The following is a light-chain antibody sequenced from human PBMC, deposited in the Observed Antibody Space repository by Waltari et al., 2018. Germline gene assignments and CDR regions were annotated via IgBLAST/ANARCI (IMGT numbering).Light chain of an antibody. J-gene: IGLJ1*01. CDR2: RDN. CDR1: SSNVGFNS. CDR3: AVWDDSLGTFV. Sequence: QSVLTQPPSASGTPGQRVTIPCSGRSSNVGFNSVSWNQQLPGTAPKLLIYRDNQRPSGVPDRFSGSKSGASASLAVSGLRSEDEADYYCAVWDDSLGTFVFGTGTQVTVL. V-gene: IGLV1-47*01.